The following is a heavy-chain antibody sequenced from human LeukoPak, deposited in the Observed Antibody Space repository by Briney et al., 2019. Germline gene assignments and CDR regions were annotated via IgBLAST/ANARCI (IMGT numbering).Heavy chain of an antibody. CDR1: GGSISSSSYY. V-gene: IGHV4-39*07. CDR2: IYYSGST. J-gene: IGHJ4*02. Sequence: SETLSLTCTVSGGSISSSSYYWGWIRQPPGKGLEWIGSIYYSGSTYYNPSLKSRVTISVDTSKNQFSLKLSSVTAADTAVYYCARETGERVGDFLFAYYFDSWGQGTLVTVSS. CDR3: ARETGERVGDFLFAYYFDS. D-gene: IGHD4-17*01.